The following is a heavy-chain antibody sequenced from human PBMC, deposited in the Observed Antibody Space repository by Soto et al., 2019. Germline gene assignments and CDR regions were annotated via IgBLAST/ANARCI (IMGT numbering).Heavy chain of an antibody. CDR1: GDSITNYY. CDR3: AKDTSGWRGWFDP. Sequence: QVQLQESGPGLVKPSETLSLTCTVSGDSITNYYWNWIRQPPGKGLEWIGYMSYSGSTYYNPSLKSRVTIPIDTSKTQFSLKLSSVTAADTAVYYCAKDTSGWRGWFDPWGQGTLVTVSS. CDR2: MSYSGST. V-gene: IGHV4-59*01. J-gene: IGHJ5*02. D-gene: IGHD6-19*01.